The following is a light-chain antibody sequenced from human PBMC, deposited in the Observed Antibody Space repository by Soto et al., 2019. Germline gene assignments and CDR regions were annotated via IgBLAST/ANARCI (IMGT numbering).Light chain of an antibody. CDR2: DAS. CDR1: QTVDSY. CDR3: QQRGNWPLT. V-gene: IGKV3-11*01. J-gene: IGKJ4*01. Sequence: EIVLTQSPATLSLSPGDRAIFSCRASQTVDSYLAWYQQTPGQAPSLLIYDASIRATGIPDRFSGSGCGTDFPLAIASLEHEDAAVYCCQQRGNWPLTFGGGSRLEI.